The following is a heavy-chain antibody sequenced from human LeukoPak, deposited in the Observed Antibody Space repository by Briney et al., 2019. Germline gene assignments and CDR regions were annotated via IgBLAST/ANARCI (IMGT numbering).Heavy chain of an antibody. CDR1: GYTFTSYY. Sequence: ASVKVSCKASGYTFTSYYMHWVRQAPGRGLEWMGIINHSGGSTSYAQKFQGRVTMTRDMSTSTVYLELSSLRSEDTAVYYCARVNTGKTGNYCRALDYWGQGTLVT. D-gene: IGHD1-14*01. CDR2: INHSGGST. CDR3: ARVNTGKTGNYCRALDY. J-gene: IGHJ4*02. V-gene: IGHV1-46*01.